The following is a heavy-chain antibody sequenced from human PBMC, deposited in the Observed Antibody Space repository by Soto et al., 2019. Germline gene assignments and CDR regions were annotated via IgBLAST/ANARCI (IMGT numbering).Heavy chain of an antibody. CDR2: IYYSGRT. V-gene: IGHV4-59*01. Sequence: SETLSLTCTVSGGSISSYYWSWIRQPPGKGLEWIGYIYYSGRTNYNPSLKSRVTISVDTSKNQFSLKLSSVTAADTAVYYCARTQLGREWNYFDYWGQGTLVTVSS. CDR3: ARTQLGREWNYFDY. CDR1: GGSISSYY. J-gene: IGHJ4*02. D-gene: IGHD6-6*01.